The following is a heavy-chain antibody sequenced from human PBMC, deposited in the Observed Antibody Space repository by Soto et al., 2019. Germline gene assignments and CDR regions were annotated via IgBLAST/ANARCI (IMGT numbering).Heavy chain of an antibody. D-gene: IGHD3-22*01. CDR3: ATTVEAYYDSSGYDAFDI. J-gene: IGHJ3*02. Sequence: SETLSLTCAVSGGSISSYYWSWIRQPPGKGLEWIGYIYYSGSTNYNPSLKSRVTISVDTSKNQFSLKLSSVTAEDTAVYYYATTVEAYYDSSGYDAFDIWGQGTMVTVSS. CDR1: GGSISSYY. V-gene: IGHV4-59*01. CDR2: IYYSGST.